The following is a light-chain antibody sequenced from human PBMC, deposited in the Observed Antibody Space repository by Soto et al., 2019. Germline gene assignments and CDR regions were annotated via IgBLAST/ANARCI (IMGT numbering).Light chain of an antibody. CDR2: KVS. J-gene: IGKJ2*01. Sequence: DVVMTQSPLSLPVTLGQPASISCRSSQSLAYSDGNTYLNWFQQRPGQSPRRLIYKVSNRDSGVPDRFSGSGSGTDFTLKISRVEAEDVGVYYCMQCTHWPPYTFGHGTKLEIK. CDR1: QSLAYSDGNTY. V-gene: IGKV2-30*01. CDR3: MQCTHWPPYT.